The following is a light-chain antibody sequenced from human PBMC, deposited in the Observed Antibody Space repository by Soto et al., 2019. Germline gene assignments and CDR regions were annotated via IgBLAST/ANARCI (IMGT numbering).Light chain of an antibody. CDR3: CSYAGSHWV. Sequence: QSVLTQPASVSGSPGQSITISCTGTSSDVGSYNLVSWYQQHPGKAPKLMIYEVSSRPSGISNRFSGSKSGNTASLTISGLQAEDEADYYCCSYAGSHWVFGGGTQLTVL. CDR1: SSDVGSYNL. V-gene: IGLV2-23*02. J-gene: IGLJ3*02. CDR2: EVS.